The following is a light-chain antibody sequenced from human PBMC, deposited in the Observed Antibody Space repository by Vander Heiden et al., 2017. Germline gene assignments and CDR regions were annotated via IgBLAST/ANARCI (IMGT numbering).Light chain of an antibody. CDR1: LNDIGADNY. V-gene: IGLV2-14*01. CDR3: NSRTPTTHVV. J-gene: IGLJ3*02. Sequence: QAALPQPVSVSGSPGQSITISCTGSLNDIGADNYVSWYQQHPGKAPKLIIYDVIYRPSGISDRFSGSKSGNTASLSISGLQPEDEADYYCNSRTPTTHVVFGGGTKVTVL. CDR2: DVI.